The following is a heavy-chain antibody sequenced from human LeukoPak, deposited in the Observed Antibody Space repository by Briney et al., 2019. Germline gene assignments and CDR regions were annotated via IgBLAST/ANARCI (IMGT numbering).Heavy chain of an antibody. J-gene: IGHJ4*02. D-gene: IGHD3-10*01. CDR2: IYYSGST. V-gene: IGHV4-61*01. CDR3: ARVRLFGELGY. Sequence: PSETLSLTCTVSGGSVSSGSYYWSWIRQPPGKGLEWIGYIYYSGSTNYNPSLKSRVTISVDTSKNQFSLKLNSVTAADTAVYYCARVRLFGELGYWGQGTLVTVSS. CDR1: GGSVSSGSYY.